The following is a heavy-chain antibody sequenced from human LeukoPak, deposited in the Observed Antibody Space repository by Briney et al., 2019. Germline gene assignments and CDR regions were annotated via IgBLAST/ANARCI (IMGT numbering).Heavy chain of an antibody. D-gene: IGHD6-19*01. Sequence: ASVKVSCKASGYTFTAYYIHWVRQAPGQGLEWMEWIDPNSGSTNYVQKFQGRVTMIRDTSINAAYMEMSRLRSDDTAVYYCAREGIAVAGTAGYWGQGTLVTVSS. V-gene: IGHV1-2*02. CDR1: GYTFTAYY. CDR2: IDPNSGST. J-gene: IGHJ4*02. CDR3: AREGIAVAGTAGY.